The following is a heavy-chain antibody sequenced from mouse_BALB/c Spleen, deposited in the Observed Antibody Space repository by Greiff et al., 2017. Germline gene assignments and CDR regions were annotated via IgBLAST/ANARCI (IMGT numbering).Heavy chain of an antibody. D-gene: IGHD1-1*01. CDR2: IYPGDGDT. J-gene: IGHJ4*01. CDR3: ARGGTTVVGAMDY. V-gene: IGHV1-87*01. Sequence: QVQLKQSGAELARPGASVKLSCKASGYTFTSYWMQWVKQRPGQGLEWIGAIYPGDGDTRYTQKFKGKATLTADKSSSTAYMQLSSLASEDSAVYYCARGGTTVVGAMDYWGQGTSVTVSS. CDR1: GYTFTSYW.